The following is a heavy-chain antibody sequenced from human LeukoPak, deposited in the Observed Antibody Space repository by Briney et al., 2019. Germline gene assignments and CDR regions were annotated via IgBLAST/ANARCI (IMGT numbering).Heavy chain of an antibody. D-gene: IGHD2-15*01. V-gene: IGHV4-59*11. J-gene: IGHJ3*02. CDR2: IYYSGIT. CDR3: ARPYCSGGSCYRGAFDI. Sequence: SETLSLTCTVSGGSISTHYWSWIRQPPGKGLEWIGYIYYSGITNYNPSLESRVTISVATSNNQFSLKLSSVTAADTAMYYCARPYCSGGSCYRGAFDIWGQGTMVTASS. CDR1: GGSISTHY.